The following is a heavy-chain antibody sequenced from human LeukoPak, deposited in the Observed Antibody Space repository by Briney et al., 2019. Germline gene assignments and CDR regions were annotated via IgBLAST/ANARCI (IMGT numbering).Heavy chain of an antibody. V-gene: IGHV1-8*03. Sequence: GASVKVSCKASGYTFTGHSMYWVRQAPGQGLEWMGWMNPNSGNTGYAQKFQGRVTITRNTSISTAYMELSSLRSEDTAVYYCARGSSSWYYSDAFDIWGQGTMVTVSS. CDR3: ARGSSSWYYSDAFDI. CDR2: MNPNSGNT. D-gene: IGHD6-13*01. J-gene: IGHJ3*02. CDR1: GYTFTGHS.